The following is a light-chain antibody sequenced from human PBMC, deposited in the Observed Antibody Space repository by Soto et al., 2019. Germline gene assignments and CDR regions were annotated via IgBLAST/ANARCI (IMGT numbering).Light chain of an antibody. CDR3: SLYTRSSTLVV. CDR2: DVS. CDR1: SSDVCGYNY. V-gene: IGLV2-14*03. Sequence: QSALTQPASVSGSPGQSITISCTGTSSDVCGYNYVSWYQHYPGKAPKLMLYDVSNRPSGVSDRFSGSKSGNTASLTISALQTEDEADYYCSLYTRSSTLVVFGGGTKLTVL. J-gene: IGLJ2*01.